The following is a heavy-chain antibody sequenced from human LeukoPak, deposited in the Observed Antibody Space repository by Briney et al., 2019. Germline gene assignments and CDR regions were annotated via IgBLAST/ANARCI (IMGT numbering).Heavy chain of an antibody. CDR3: ATAVNGWFDP. V-gene: IGHV1-69*13. CDR1: GGTFSSYA. Sequence: ASVKVSCKASGGTFSSYAISWVRQAPGQGLEWMGGIIPIFGTANYAQKFQGRVTITADESTSTAYMELSSLRSEDTAVYYCATAVNGWFDPWGQGTPVTVSS. J-gene: IGHJ5*02. CDR2: IIPIFGTA. D-gene: IGHD2-8*01.